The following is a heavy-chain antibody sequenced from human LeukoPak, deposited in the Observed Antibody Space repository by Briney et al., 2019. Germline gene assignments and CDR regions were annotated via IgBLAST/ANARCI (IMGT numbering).Heavy chain of an antibody. CDR3: AKRGVVIRVILVGFHKEAYYFDS. V-gene: IGHV3-23*01. CDR1: GITLSNYG. D-gene: IGHD3-22*01. CDR2: ISDSGGRT. Sequence: GFLRLSCAVSGITLSNYGMSLVRQAPGEGLEWVAGISDSGGRTNYADSVKGRFTISRDNPKNTLYLQMNSLRAEDTAVYFCAKRGVVIRVILVGFHKEAYYFDSWGQGALVTVSS. J-gene: IGHJ4*02.